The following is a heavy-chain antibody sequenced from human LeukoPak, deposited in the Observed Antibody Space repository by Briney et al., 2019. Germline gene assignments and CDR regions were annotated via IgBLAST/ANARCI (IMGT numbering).Heavy chain of an antibody. D-gene: IGHD3-22*01. CDR3: ARVSRGPHPYYYDSSGYMDY. CDR1: GFTVSSNY. J-gene: IGHJ4*02. CDR2: IYSGGST. V-gene: IGHV3-53*01. Sequence: GSLRLSCAASGFTVSSNYMNWVRQAPGKGLEWVSVIYSGGSTYYADSVKGRFTISRDNSKNTLYLQMNSLRAEDTVVYYCARVSRGPHPYYYDSSGYMDYWGQGTLVTVSS.